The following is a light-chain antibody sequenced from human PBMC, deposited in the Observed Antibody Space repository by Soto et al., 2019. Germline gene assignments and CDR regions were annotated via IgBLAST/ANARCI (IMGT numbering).Light chain of an antibody. V-gene: IGLV2-8*01. CDR1: SSDVGGYNF. J-gene: IGLJ2*01. CDR3: SSYSNINTLL. CDR2: EVS. Sequence: QSALTQPPSASGSPGQSVTVSCTGTSSDVGGYNFVSWYQQHPGKVPKLMLYEVSKRPSGVTARFSGSKSGNTASLTVSGLQAEDEADYYCSSYSNINTLLFGGGTKLTVL.